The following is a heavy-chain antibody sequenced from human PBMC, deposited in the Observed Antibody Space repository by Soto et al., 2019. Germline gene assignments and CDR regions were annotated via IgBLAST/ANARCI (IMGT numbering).Heavy chain of an antibody. CDR3: ARETLGYCSSTSCYTTRLGSGYFDY. D-gene: IGHD2-2*02. J-gene: IGHJ4*02. V-gene: IGHV3-30-3*01. CDR1: GFTFSSYA. CDR2: ISYDGSNK. Sequence: PGGSLRLSCAASGFTFSSYAMHWVRQAPGKGLEWVAVISYDGSNKYYADSVKGRFTISRDNSKNTLYLQMNSLRAEDTAVYCCARETLGYCSSTSCYTTRLGSGYFDYWGQGTLVTVSS.